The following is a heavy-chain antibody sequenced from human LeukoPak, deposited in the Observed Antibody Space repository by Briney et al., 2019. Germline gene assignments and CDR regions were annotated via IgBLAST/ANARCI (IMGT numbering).Heavy chain of an antibody. CDR2: INPNSGGT. D-gene: IGHD4-23*01. V-gene: IGHV1-2*02. Sequence: GTSVKVSCKASGGTFSSYAISWVRQAPGQGLEWMGWINPNSGGTNYAQKFQGGVTMTRDTSIGTAYMELSSLRSEDTAVYYCARAPAVVAAISRDYYYYYMDVWGKGTTVTVSS. J-gene: IGHJ6*03. CDR1: GGTFSSYA. CDR3: ARAPAVVAAISRDYYYYYMDV.